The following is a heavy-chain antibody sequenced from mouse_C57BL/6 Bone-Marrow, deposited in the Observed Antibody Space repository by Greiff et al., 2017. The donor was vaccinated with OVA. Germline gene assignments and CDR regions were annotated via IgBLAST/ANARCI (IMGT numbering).Heavy chain of an antibody. D-gene: IGHD1-1*01. CDR1: GYSITSDY. J-gene: IGHJ1*03. V-gene: IGHV3-8*01. CDR3: ARAYYDGSSYGGDWYFDV. Sequence: VQLKESGPGLAKPSQTLSLTCSVTGYSITSDYWNWIRKFPGNKLEYMGYISYSGSTYYNPSLKSRISITRDTSKNQYYLQLNSVTTEDTATYYCARAYYDGSSYGGDWYFDVWGTGTTVTVSS. CDR2: ISYSGST.